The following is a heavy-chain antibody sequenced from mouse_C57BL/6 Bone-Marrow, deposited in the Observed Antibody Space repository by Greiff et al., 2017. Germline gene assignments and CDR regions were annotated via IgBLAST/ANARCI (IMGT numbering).Heavy chain of an antibody. CDR3: ARVGDYSNPAWFAY. Sequence: VQLQQSGPELVKPGASVKISCKASGYSFTGYYMNWVKQSPEKSLEWIGEINPSTGGTTYNQKFKAKATLTVDKSSSTAYMQLKSLTSEDSAVYYCARVGDYSNPAWFAYWGQGTLVTVSA. CDR2: INPSTGGT. V-gene: IGHV1-42*01. D-gene: IGHD2-5*01. CDR1: GYSFTGYY. J-gene: IGHJ3*01.